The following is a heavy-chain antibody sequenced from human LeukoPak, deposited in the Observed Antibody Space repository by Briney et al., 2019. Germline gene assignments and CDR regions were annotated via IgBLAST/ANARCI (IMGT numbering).Heavy chain of an antibody. CDR2: INQDGSKE. J-gene: IGHJ4*02. V-gene: IGHV3-7*01. D-gene: IGHD5-12*01. Sequence: GESLRLSCAASGFTFSSYAMSWVRQAPGKGLEWVAHINQDGSKEYYMDSVKARFTISRDNAKNSLSLQMNSLRAEDTAVYYCVRDGGVSGYDLLDYWGQGTLVTVSS. CDR3: VRDGGVSGYDLLDY. CDR1: GFTFSSYA.